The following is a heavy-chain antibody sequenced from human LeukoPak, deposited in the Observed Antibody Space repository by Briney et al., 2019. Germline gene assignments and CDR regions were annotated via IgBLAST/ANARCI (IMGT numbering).Heavy chain of an antibody. V-gene: IGHV1-18*01. CDR1: GYTFTSYD. D-gene: IGHD2-2*01. CDR3: ARDSDIVVVPAPGP. J-gene: IGHJ5*02. Sequence: ASVKVSCKASGYTFTSYDINWVRQATGQGLEWMGWISAYNGNTNYAQKLQGRVTMTSDTSTSTAYMELRSLRSDDTAVYYCARDSDIVVVPAPGPWGQGTLVTVSS. CDR2: ISAYNGNT.